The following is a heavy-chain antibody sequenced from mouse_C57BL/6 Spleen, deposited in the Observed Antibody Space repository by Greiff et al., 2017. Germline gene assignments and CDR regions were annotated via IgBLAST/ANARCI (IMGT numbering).Heavy chain of an antibody. J-gene: IGHJ1*03. CDR2: IRSKSNNYAT. D-gene: IGHD2-1*01. CDR3: VRQGNSYLYFDV. V-gene: IGHV10-1*01. CDR1: GFSFNTYA. Sequence: EVKLMESGGGLVQPKGSLKLSCAASGFSFNTYAMNWVRQAPGKGLEWVARIRSKSNNYATYYADSVKDRFTISRDDSESMLYLQMNNLKTEDTAMYYCVRQGNSYLYFDVWGTGTTVTVAS.